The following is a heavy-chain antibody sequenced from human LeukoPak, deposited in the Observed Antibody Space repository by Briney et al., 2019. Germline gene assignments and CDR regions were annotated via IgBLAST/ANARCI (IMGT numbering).Heavy chain of an antibody. J-gene: IGHJ6*03. CDR3: AVNSGSYSDYYYYMDV. CDR2: INPSGGST. D-gene: IGHD1-26*01. CDR1: GYTFTSYY. Sequence: ASVKVSCKASGYTFTSYYMHWVRQAPGQGLEWMGIINPSGGSTSYAQKFQGRVTMTRDTSTSTVYMELSSLRSEVTAVYYCAVNSGSYSDYYYYMDVWDKGTTVTVSS. V-gene: IGHV1-46*01.